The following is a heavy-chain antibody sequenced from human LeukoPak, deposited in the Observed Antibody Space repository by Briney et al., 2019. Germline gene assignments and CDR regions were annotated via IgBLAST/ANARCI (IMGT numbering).Heavy chain of an antibody. D-gene: IGHD1-26*01. CDR3: ATDQSIAGPTTADY. CDR2: INTDGSNT. Sequence: GGSLRLSCAASGFTFSRFWMHWVRQAPGKGLVWDSRINTDGSNTIYADSVKGRFTISRDNAKNTLYLQMNSLRAEDTAVYYCATDQSIAGPTTADYWGQGTLVTVSS. J-gene: IGHJ4*02. CDR1: GFTFSRFW. V-gene: IGHV3-74*01.